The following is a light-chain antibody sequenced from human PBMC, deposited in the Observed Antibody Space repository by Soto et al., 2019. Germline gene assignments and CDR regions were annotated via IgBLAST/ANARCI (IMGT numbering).Light chain of an antibody. CDR1: QGISSY. Sequence: AIPMTQSPSSFSASTGDRVTITCRASQGISSYLAWYQQKPGKAPKLLIYAASTFQSGVPSRFSGSGSGTDFTLTISCLQSEDFATYYCQQYYSYPRTFGQGTKVEGK. J-gene: IGKJ1*01. CDR3: QQYYSYPRT. CDR2: AAS. V-gene: IGKV1-8*01.